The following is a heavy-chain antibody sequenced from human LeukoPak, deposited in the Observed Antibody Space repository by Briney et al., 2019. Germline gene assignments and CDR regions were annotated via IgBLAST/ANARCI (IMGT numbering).Heavy chain of an antibody. CDR2: MNPNSGNT. D-gene: IGHD3-3*01. Sequence: GASVKVSCKASGYTFSKYDINWVRQATGQGLEWMGWMNPNSGNTGYAQNFQGRVTMTRNTSVSAAYMELSSLTSEDTAVYYCARGRSAALPRQNCFDPWGQGTLVTVSS. V-gene: IGHV1-8*01. CDR1: GYTFSKYD. CDR3: ARGRSAALPRQNCFDP. J-gene: IGHJ5*02.